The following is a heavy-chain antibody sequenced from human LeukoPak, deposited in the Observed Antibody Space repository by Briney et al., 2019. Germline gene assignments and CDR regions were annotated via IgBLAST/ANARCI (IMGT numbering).Heavy chain of an antibody. CDR2: IRTKTNGATA. J-gene: IGHJ4*02. D-gene: IGHD2-15*01. CDR1: GFTFGEDA. CDR3: ARLIVVVVAASSYFDS. Sequence: GGSLRLSCTASGFTFGEDAMSWSRQAPGKGLEWLGFIRTKTNGATAEYAASVKGRFSISRDDSKSIAYLQMNSLKTEDTAVYYCARLIVVVVAASSYFDSWGQGTRVTVS. V-gene: IGHV3-49*03.